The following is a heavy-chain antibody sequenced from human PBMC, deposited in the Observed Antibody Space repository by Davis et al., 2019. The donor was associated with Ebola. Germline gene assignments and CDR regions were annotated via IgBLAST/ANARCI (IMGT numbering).Heavy chain of an antibody. CDR3: ARAIAPSINDAFDV. CDR2: IGHRGNT. V-gene: IGHV4-34*01. J-gene: IGHJ3*01. CDR1: GGSFSNYY. Sequence: SQTLSLTCAVYGGSFSNYYWNWIRQSPAKGLEWIGEIGHRGNTNYNPSLKGRVTIDIDTAKNQFSLRLGSLTAADTAVYYCARAIAPSINDAFDVWGQGTMVTVSS. D-gene: IGHD5-12*01.